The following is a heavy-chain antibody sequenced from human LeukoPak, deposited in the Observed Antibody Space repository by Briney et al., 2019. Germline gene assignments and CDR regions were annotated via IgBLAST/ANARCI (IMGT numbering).Heavy chain of an antibody. D-gene: IGHD2-2*01. CDR1: GFTFSSYA. V-gene: IGHV3-23*01. J-gene: IGHJ4*02. CDR3: AKGPPPDIVVVPAASFDY. CDR2: ISGSGGST. Sequence: GGSLRLSCAASGFTFSSYAMHWVRQAPGKGLEWVSAISGSGGSTYYADSVKGRFTISRDNSKNTLYLQMNSLRAEDTAVYYCAKGPPPDIVVVPAASFDYWGQGTLVTVSS.